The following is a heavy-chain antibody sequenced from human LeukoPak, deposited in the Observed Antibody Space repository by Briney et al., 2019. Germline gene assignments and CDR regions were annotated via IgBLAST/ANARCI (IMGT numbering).Heavy chain of an antibody. V-gene: IGHV1-18*01. CDR3: ARDENWNDDGGKGYNWIDS. J-gene: IGHJ5*01. CDR1: GYTFSNYG. Sequence: ASVKVSCKASGYTFSNYGISWVRQAPGQGLEWMGWINAYNGNTNYAQKFQGRVTMTTDTSTGTAYIDLRSLRSDDTAVYYCARDENWNDDGGKGYNWIDSWGQGTLVTVSS. D-gene: IGHD1-1*01. CDR2: INAYNGNT.